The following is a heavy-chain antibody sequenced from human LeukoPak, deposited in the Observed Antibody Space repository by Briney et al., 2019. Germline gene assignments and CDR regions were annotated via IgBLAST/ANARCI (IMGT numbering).Heavy chain of an antibody. J-gene: IGHJ6*03. CDR2: IYSGGST. Sequence: GGSLRLSCAASGFTVSSNYMSWVRQAPGKGLEWVSLIYSGGSTYYADSVKGRFTISRDNSKNTLFLQMNSLRAEDTSVYYCARDWKDIVVVPAATAYYYMDVWGKGTTVTVSS. CDR1: GFTVSSNY. V-gene: IGHV3-53*01. D-gene: IGHD2-2*01. CDR3: ARDWKDIVVVPAATAYYYMDV.